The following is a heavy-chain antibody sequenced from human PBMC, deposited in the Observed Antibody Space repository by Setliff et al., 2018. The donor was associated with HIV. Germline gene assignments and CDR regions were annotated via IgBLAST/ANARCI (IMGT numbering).Heavy chain of an antibody. CDR3: ATARDSGWSPDY. D-gene: IGHD6-19*01. CDR2: ISAYNGNT. Sequence: ASVKVSCKASGYTFTSYGISWVRQAPGQGLEWMGLISAYNGNTNYAQKLQGRVTMTTDTSTSTAYMELRSLRSDDTAVYYCATARDSGWSPDYWGQGTLVTVSS. J-gene: IGHJ4*02. CDR1: GYTFTSYG. V-gene: IGHV1-18*01.